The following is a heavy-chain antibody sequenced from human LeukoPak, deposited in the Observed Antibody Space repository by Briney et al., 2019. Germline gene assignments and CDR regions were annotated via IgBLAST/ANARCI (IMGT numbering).Heavy chain of an antibody. J-gene: IGHJ4*02. CDR2: IYYSGST. CDR1: GGSISSYF. Sequence: PSETLSLTCTISGGSISSYFWTWIRQPPGKGLEWIGYIYYSGSTNYTPSLKRRATISLAKSKNQFSLKLSSVTAAETAVYYCARRQAVTKRYYFDYWGQGTLVTVS. V-gene: IGHV4-59*08. D-gene: IGHD2-8*01. CDR3: ARRQAVTKRYYFDY.